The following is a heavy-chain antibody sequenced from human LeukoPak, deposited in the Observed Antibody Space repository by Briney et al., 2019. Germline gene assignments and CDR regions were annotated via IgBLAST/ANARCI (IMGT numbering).Heavy chain of an antibody. Sequence: ASVKVSCKASGYTFTSYGISWVRQAPGQGLEWMGWISAYNGYTNYAQKLQGRVTMTTDTSTSTAYMELRSLRSDDTAVYYCARGPTVTTGDYYYYYMDVWGKGTTVTVSS. CDR3: ARGPTVTTGDYYYYYMDV. D-gene: IGHD4-17*01. CDR1: GYTFTSYG. CDR2: ISAYNGYT. J-gene: IGHJ6*03. V-gene: IGHV1-18*01.